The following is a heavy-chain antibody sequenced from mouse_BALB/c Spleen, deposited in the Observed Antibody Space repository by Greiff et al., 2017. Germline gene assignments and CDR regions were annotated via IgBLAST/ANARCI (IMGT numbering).Heavy chain of an antibody. CDR1: GFTFSSYA. Sequence: EVMLVESGGGLVKPGGSLKLSCAASGFTFSSYAMSWVRQTPEKRLEWVASISSGGSTYYPDSLKGRVTISIDNARNILYLQMSSLRSEDTAMYYCARGSYGSSSYYYAMDYWGQGTSVTVSS. CDR3: ARGSYGSSSYYYAMDY. J-gene: IGHJ4*01. V-gene: IGHV5-6-5*01. CDR2: ISSGGST. D-gene: IGHD1-1*01.